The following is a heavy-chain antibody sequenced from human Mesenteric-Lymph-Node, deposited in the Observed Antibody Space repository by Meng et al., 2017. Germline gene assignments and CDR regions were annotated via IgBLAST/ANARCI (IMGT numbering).Heavy chain of an antibody. CDR2: IYHSGST. CDR3: ARADKVRFDY. CDR1: GGSMSSTNW. J-gene: IGHJ4*02. V-gene: IGHV4-4*02. Sequence: QVQLQQWGAGLLKPSETLSLPCAVSGGSMSSTNWWSWVRQPPGKGLEWIGEIYHSGSTNYNPSLKSRVSISVDKSKNQFSLKLSSVTAADTAVYYCARADKVRFDYWGQGTLVTVSS.